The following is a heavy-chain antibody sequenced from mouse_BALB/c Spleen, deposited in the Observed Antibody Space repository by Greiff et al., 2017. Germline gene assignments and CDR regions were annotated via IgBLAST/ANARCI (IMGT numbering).Heavy chain of an antibody. Sequence: DVKLVESGGGLVQPGGSLKLSCAASGFTFSSYTMSWVRQTPEKRLEWVAYISNGGGSTYYPDTVKGRFTISRDNAKNTLYLQMSSLKSEDTAMYYCARLSYWGQGTLVTVSA. CDR3: ARLSY. J-gene: IGHJ3*01. CDR1: GFTFSSYT. V-gene: IGHV5-12-2*01. CDR2: ISNGGGST.